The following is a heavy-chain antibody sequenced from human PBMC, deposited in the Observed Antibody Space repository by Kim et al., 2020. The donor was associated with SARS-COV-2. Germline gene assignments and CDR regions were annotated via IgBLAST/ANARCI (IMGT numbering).Heavy chain of an antibody. D-gene: IGHD6-6*01. Sequence: GGSLRLSCAASGFTFSSYAMHWVRQAPGKGLEWVAVISYDGSNKYYADSVKGRFTISRDNSKNTLYLQMISLRAGDTAAYYCAREYISYAFDIWGQGTMVTVSS. CDR3: AREYISYAFDI. CDR2: ISYDGSNK. CDR1: GFTFSSYA. V-gene: IGHV3-30*04. J-gene: IGHJ3*02.